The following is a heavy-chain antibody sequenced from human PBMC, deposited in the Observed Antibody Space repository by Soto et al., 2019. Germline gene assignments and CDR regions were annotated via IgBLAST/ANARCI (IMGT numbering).Heavy chain of an antibody. D-gene: IGHD3-9*01. CDR3: ASAYDILTGYYPN. Sequence: QVQLVESGGGVVQPGRSLRLSCAASGFTFSSYAMHWVRQAPGKGLEWVAVISYDGSNKYYADSVKGRFTISRDNSKNTLDLQMNSLRAEDTAVYYCASAYDILTGYYPNWGQGTLVTVSS. V-gene: IGHV3-30-3*01. CDR1: GFTFSSYA. J-gene: IGHJ4*02. CDR2: ISYDGSNK.